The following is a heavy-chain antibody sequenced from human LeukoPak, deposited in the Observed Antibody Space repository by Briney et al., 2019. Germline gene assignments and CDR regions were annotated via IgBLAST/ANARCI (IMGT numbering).Heavy chain of an antibody. D-gene: IGHD6-13*01. CDR3: AREIAAEPRGGY. Sequence: SETLSLACTVSGGSISSSSYYWGWIRQPPGKGLEWIGSIYHSGSTYYNPSLKSRVTIPVDRSKNQFSLKLSSVTAADTAVYYCAREIAAEPRGGYWGQGTLVTVSS. CDR2: IYHSGST. V-gene: IGHV4-39*07. J-gene: IGHJ4*02. CDR1: GGSISSSSYY.